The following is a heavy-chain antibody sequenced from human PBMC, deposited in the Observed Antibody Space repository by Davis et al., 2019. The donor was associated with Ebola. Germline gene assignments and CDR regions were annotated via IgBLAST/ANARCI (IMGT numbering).Heavy chain of an antibody. CDR1: GFTVSSNY. CDR3: ARGTTGWFGELLQYYYGMDV. J-gene: IGHJ6*04. V-gene: IGHV3-53*01. Sequence: GESLKISCAASGFTVSSNYMSWVRQAPGKGLEWVSVIYSGSSTYYADSVKGRFTISRDNSKNTLYLQMNSLRAEDTAVYYCARGTTGWFGELLQYYYGMDVWGKGTTVTVSS. CDR2: IYSGSST. D-gene: IGHD3-10*01.